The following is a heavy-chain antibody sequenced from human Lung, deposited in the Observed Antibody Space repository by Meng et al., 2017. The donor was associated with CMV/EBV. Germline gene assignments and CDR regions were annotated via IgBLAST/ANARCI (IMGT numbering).Heavy chain of an antibody. J-gene: IGHJ4*02. Sequence: GESLKISCSASGFAFSNYKMDWVRQAPGRGLEWVSSITPFSDNIYYGDSVKGRFTISRDNGKNSVYLQMNSLRDEDTAVYYCARDRYQLPYDSWGQGTLVTGSS. CDR2: ITPFSDNI. D-gene: IGHD2-2*01. CDR3: ARDRYQLPYDS. CDR1: GFAFSNYK. V-gene: IGHV3-21*01.